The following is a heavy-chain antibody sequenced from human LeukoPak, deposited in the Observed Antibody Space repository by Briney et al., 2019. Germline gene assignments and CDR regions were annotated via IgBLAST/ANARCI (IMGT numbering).Heavy chain of an antibody. CDR1: GGSFSGYY. V-gene: IGHV4-34*01. J-gene: IGHJ4*02. Sequence: PSETLSLTCAVYGGSFSGYYWGWIRQPPGKGLVGIGEINHSGSTNYNTSLKSRVTISVDTSKNQFSLKLSSVPAADTAVYYCARDRERNEVVTAFGDETSFDYWGQGTLVTVSS. CDR3: ARDRERNEVVTAFGDETSFDY. CDR2: INHSGST. D-gene: IGHD2-21*02.